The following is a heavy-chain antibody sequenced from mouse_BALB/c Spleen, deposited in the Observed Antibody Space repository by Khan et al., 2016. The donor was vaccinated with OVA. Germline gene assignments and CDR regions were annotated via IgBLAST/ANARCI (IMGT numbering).Heavy chain of an antibody. J-gene: IGHJ3*01. CDR1: GFTFSSFV. V-gene: IGHV5-9-1*01. CDR3: TNGNYGWFAY. Sequence: EVELVESGGGLVEPGGSLKLSCAASGFTFSSFVMSWVRQTPEKRLEWVATISSAATYTYSPDSVKGRFTISRDNAKNTLYLQMNSLRCDDTAIYYGTNGNYGWFAYWGQGTLVTVST. D-gene: IGHD2-1*01. CDR2: ISSAATYT.